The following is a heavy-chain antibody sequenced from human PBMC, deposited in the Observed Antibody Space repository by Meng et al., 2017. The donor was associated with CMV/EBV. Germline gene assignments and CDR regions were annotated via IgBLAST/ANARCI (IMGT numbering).Heavy chain of an antibody. CDR1: GFSLSTSGVG. V-gene: IGHV2-5*02. CDR3: APLDVVTSWFDP. J-gene: IGHJ5*02. Sequence: QITWNESGPSLLKPPQTLTRICTFSGFSLSTSGVGVGWIRQPPGKALEWLALIYWDDDKRYSPSLKSRLTITKDTSKNQVVLTMTNMDPVDTATYYCAPLDVVTSWFDPWGQGTLVTVSS. D-gene: IGHD5-12*01. CDR2: IYWDDDK.